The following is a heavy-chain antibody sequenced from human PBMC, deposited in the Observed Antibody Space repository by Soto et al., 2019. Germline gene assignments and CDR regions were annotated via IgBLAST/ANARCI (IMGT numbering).Heavy chain of an antibody. CDR3: ARAEDGDYVLDY. J-gene: IGHJ4*02. D-gene: IGHD4-17*01. Sequence: GGSLRLSCAASGFTFSSYAMHWVRQAPGKGLEWVAVISYDGSNKYYADSVKGRFTISRDNSKNTLYLQMNSLRAEDTAVYYCARAEDGDYVLDYWGQGTLVTVSS. V-gene: IGHV3-30-3*01. CDR2: ISYDGSNK. CDR1: GFTFSSYA.